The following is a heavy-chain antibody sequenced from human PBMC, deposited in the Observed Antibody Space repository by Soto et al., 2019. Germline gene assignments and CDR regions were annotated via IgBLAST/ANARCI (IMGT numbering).Heavy chain of an antibody. CDR3: ARELELRHYYYYYYMDV. D-gene: IGHD1-7*01. V-gene: IGHV6-1*01. Sequence: SLTCAISGDSVSSNSDAWNWIRQSPSRGLEWLGRTYYRSKWYNDYAVSVKSRITINPDTSKNQFSLQLNSVTPEDTAVYYCARELELRHYYYYYYMDVWGKGTTVTVSS. J-gene: IGHJ6*03. CDR1: GDSVSSNSDA. CDR2: TYYRSKWYN.